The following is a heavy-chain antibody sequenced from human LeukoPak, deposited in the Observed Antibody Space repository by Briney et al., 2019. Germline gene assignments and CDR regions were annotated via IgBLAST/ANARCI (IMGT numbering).Heavy chain of an antibody. CDR2: ISGSGGST. Sequence: GRSLRLSCAASGFTFSSYGMSWVRQAPGKGLEWVSAISGSGGSTYYVDSVKGRFTISRDNSKNTLYLQMNSLRAEDTAVYYCAKVPRGAGTSSGYWGQGTLVTVSS. D-gene: IGHD3-3*01. CDR3: AKVPRGAGTSSGY. J-gene: IGHJ4*02. CDR1: GFTFSSYG. V-gene: IGHV3-23*01.